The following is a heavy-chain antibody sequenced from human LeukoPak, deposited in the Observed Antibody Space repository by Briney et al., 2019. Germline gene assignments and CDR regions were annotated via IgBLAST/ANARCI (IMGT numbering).Heavy chain of an antibody. CDR2: IYYSGST. CDR3: ARDRRIAAASATFDV. CDR1: GGSISSSSYY. J-gene: IGHJ6*02. V-gene: IGHV4-39*07. Sequence: SQTLSLTCTVSGGSISSSSYYWGWIRQPPGKGLEWIGSIYYSGSTYYNPSLKSRVTISVDTSKNQFSLKLSSVTAADTAVYYCARDRRIAAASATFDVWGQGTTVTVSS. D-gene: IGHD6-13*01.